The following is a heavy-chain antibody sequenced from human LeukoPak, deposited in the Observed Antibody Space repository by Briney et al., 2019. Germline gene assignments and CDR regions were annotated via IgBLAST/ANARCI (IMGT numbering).Heavy chain of an antibody. CDR1: GFTFSSYA. D-gene: IGHD3-22*01. Sequence: GGSLRLSCAASGFTFSSYARSWVRQAPGKGLEWVSAISGSGGSTYYADPVKGRFTISRDNSKNTLYLQMNSLRAEDTTVYYCAKGHYDSSGYYRYYFDYWGQGTLVTVSS. V-gene: IGHV3-23*01. CDR2: ISGSGGST. CDR3: AKGHYDSSGYYRYYFDY. J-gene: IGHJ4*02.